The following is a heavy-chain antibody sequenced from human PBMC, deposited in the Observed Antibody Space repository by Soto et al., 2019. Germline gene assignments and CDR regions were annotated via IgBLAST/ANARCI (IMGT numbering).Heavy chain of an antibody. J-gene: IGHJ6*02. V-gene: IGHV4-34*01. Sequence: SETLSLTCAVYGGSFSGYYWTWIRQPPGTGLEWIGEINHSGSTNYNPSLKSRVTISVDTSRNLFSLQLASVTAADTATYYCARLFIVGAPGSYYTGLDVWGQGTTVTVSS. D-gene: IGHD1-26*01. CDR1: GGSFSGYY. CDR3: ARLFIVGAPGSYYTGLDV. CDR2: INHSGST.